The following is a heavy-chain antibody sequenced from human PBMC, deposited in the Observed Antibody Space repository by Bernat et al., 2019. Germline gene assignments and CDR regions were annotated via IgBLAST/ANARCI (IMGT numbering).Heavy chain of an antibody. J-gene: IGHJ4*02. CDR3: AREGQGIPSFDY. D-gene: IGHD2-2*02. CDR1: GGSIGSSDW. Sequence: QLQESGPGLVKPSGTLSLTCAVSGGSIGSSDWWSWVRQPPGKGLEWIGEVHHSGRTNYNPSLKSRVSITIDKSKNQLSLKLTSVTAADTAVYYCAREGQGIPSFDYWGQGTLVTVSS. V-gene: IGHV4-4*02. CDR2: VHHSGRT.